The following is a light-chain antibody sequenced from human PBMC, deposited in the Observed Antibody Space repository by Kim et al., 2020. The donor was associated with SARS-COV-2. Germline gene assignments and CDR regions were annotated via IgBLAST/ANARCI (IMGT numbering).Light chain of an antibody. J-gene: IGLJ3*02. CDR3: QVWDNDSDHWV. CDR1: NIETKS. Sequence: APEKTARMTCGGHNIETKSVFWYQQRPGQAPVLVIYDDNDRPSGVPERFSGSNSGTTATLIISGVEAGDEADYYCQVWDNDSDHWVFGGGTQLTVL. CDR2: DDN. V-gene: IGLV3-21*03.